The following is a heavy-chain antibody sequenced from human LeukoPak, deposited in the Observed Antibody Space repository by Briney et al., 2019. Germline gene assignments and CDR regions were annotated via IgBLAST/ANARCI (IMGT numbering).Heavy chain of an antibody. CDR2: IYSGGNT. D-gene: IGHD3-10*01. J-gene: IGHJ4*02. CDR1: GFTVSSNY. CDR3: ARAPYYYGSGSYHAPYYFDY. Sequence: GGSLRLSCAASGFTVSSNYMSWVRQAPGKVLEWVSVIYSGGNTYYADSVKGRFTISRDNSKNTLYLQMNSLRAEDTAVYYCARAPYYYGSGSYHAPYYFDYWGQGTLVTVSS. V-gene: IGHV3-53*01.